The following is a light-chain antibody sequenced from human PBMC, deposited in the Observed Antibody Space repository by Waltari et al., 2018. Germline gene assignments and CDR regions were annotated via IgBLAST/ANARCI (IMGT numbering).Light chain of an antibody. CDR3: QQHYGSPLT. J-gene: IGKJ4*01. V-gene: IGKV4-1*01. CDR1: QSVLSSSNNKNY. Sequence: DIVMTQSPDSLAVSLGERATINCKSSQSVLSSSNNKNYLAWYQHKPGQPPKLLISWSSTRESGVPDRFSGSGSGTDFTLTISSLQAEDVAFYYCQQHYGSPLTFGGGTKVEIK. CDR2: WSS.